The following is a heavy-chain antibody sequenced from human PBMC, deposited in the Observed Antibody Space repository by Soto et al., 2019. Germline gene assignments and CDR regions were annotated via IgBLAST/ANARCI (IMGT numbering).Heavy chain of an antibody. CDR3: ARKLYYDILTGSPGFDY. CDR1: GGSFSGYY. V-gene: IGHV4-34*01. CDR2: INHSGST. D-gene: IGHD3-9*01. J-gene: IGHJ4*02. Sequence: PSETLSLTCAVYGGSFSGYYWSWIRQPPGKGLEWIGEINHSGSTNYNPSLKSRVTISVDTSKNQFSLKLSSVTAADTAVYYCARKLYYDILTGSPGFDYWGQGTLVTVSS.